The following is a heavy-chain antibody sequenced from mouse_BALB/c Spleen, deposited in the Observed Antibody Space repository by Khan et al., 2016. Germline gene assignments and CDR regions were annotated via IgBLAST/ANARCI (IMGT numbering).Heavy chain of an antibody. V-gene: IGHV14-3*02. CDR2: IDPANGNT. J-gene: IGHJ4*01. CDR3: AKGRDYAMDY. CDR1: GFNIKDTY. Sequence: VQLKQSGAELVKPGASVKLSCTATGFNIKDTYMHWVKQRPEQGLEWIGRIDPANGNTKYDPKFQGKATITADTSSNTAYLQLSSLTSEDTAVSYCAKGRDYAMDYWGQGTSVTVSS.